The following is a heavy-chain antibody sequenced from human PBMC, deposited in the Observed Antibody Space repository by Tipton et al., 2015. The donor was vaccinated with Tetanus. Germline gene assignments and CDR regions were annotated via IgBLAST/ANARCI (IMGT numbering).Heavy chain of an antibody. CDR3: ARAVRGDMVVVPAAKNKKSSCYYYYMDV. Sequence: SLRLSCAASGFTFSSYSMNWVRQAPGKGLEWVSYISSSSSTIYYADSVKGRFTISRDNAKNSLYLQMNSLRDEDTAVYYCARAVRGDMVVVPAAKNKKSSCYYYYMDVWGKGTTVTVSS. D-gene: IGHD2-2*01. V-gene: IGHV3-48*02. CDR1: GFTFSSYS. CDR2: ISSSSSTI. J-gene: IGHJ6*03.